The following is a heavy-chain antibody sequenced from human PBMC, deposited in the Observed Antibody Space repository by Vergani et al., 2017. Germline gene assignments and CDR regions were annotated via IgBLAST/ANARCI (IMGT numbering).Heavy chain of an antibody. CDR3: ARDRYSAYYGSGSYYRYYYGMDV. V-gene: IGHV3-48*01. CDR1: GFTFSSYS. Sequence: EVQLVESGGGLVKPGGSLRLSCAASGFTFSSYSMNWVRQAPGKGLEWVSYISSSSSTIYYADSVKGRFTISRDNAKNSLYLQMNSLRAEDTAVYYCARDRYSAYYGSGSYYRYYYGMDVWGQGTTVTVSS. D-gene: IGHD3-10*01. CDR2: ISSSSSTI. J-gene: IGHJ6*02.